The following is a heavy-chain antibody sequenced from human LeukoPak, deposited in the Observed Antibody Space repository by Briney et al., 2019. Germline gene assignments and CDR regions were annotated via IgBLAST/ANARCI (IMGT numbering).Heavy chain of an antibody. D-gene: IGHD5-18*01. CDR1: GFTFSSYW. J-gene: IGHJ3*02. V-gene: IGHV3-7*01. Sequence: PGGSLRLSCAASGFTFSSYWMSWVRQAPGKGLEWVAKIKQDGSEKYYVDSVKGRFTISRDNARNSLYLQMNSLRAEDTAVYYCARDLGQLWFSRQSSDAFDIWGQGTMVTVSS. CDR2: IKQDGSEK. CDR3: ARDLGQLWFSRQSSDAFDI.